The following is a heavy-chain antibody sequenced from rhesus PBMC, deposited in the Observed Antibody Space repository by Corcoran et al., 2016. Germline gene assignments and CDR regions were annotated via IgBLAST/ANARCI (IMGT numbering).Heavy chain of an antibody. CDR2: IFGSIGST. CDR3: ARVGVLGIGGLDS. J-gene: IGHJ6*01. CDR1: GGSISRGYG. Sequence: QLQLQESGPGLVKPSETLSLTCAVSGGSISRGYGWSWLRQPPRKGLEWIGNIFGSIGSTYYNPSLKSRVTISTDTSKNQFSLKLSSVTAADTAVYYCARVGVLGIGGLDSWGQGVVVTVSS. V-gene: IGHV4S7*01. D-gene: IGHD5-42*01.